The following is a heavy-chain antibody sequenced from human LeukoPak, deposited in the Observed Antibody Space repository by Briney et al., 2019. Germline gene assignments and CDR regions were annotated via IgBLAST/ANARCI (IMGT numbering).Heavy chain of an antibody. J-gene: IGHJ4*02. V-gene: IGHV3-7*01. D-gene: IGHD4-17*01. CDR1: GFTFRSNW. Sequence: GGSLRLSCAASGFTFRSNWMSWVRQAPGKGLEWVAKINQDGSQTKYVDSVKGRFTISRDNAKNSLHLQMNSLRADDTAVYYYAKYNDYDFDYWGQGTLVTVSP. CDR2: INQDGSQT. CDR3: AKYNDYDFDY.